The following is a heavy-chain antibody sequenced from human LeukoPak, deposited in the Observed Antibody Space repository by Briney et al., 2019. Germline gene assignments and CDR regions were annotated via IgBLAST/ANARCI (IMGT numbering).Heavy chain of an antibody. D-gene: IGHD6-19*01. CDR2: INTDGSST. CDR1: GFTFSSYW. Sequence: GGSLRLSCAASGFTFSSYWMHWVRQAPGKGLVWVSRINTDGSSTSYADSVKGRFTISRDNAKNTLYLQMNSLRAEDTAVYYCAKGPSTVAGTLWDYFDYWGQGTLVTVSS. J-gene: IGHJ4*02. V-gene: IGHV3-74*01. CDR3: AKGPSTVAGTLWDYFDY.